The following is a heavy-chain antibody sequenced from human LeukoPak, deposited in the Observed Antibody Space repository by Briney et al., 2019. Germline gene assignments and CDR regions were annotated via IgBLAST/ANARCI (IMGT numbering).Heavy chain of an antibody. V-gene: IGHV1-3*01. J-gene: IGHJ4*02. CDR3: ARADYSSSFLSSWQARLFDY. Sequence: GASVKVSCKASGYTFTSYAMHWVRQAPGQRLEWMGWINAGNGNTKYSQKFQGRVTITRDTSASTAYMELSSLRSEDTAVYYCARADYSSSFLSSWQARLFDYWGQGTLVTVSS. D-gene: IGHD6-6*01. CDR2: INAGNGNT. CDR1: GYTFTSYA.